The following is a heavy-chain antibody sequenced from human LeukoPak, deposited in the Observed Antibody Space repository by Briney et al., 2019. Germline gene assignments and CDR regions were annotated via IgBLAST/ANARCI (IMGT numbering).Heavy chain of an antibody. D-gene: IGHD1-1*01. J-gene: IGHJ4*02. CDR2: ISDSGGST. Sequence: SGGSLRVSCAASGFTFSTYALSWVRQAPGKGLEWVSAISDSGGSTHYADSVKGRFTISRDNSKNTLYLQMNSLRAEDTAVYYCAKDRVSRLQLSDDYWGQGTLVTVSS. CDR1: GFTFSTYA. V-gene: IGHV3-23*01. CDR3: AKDRVSRLQLSDDY.